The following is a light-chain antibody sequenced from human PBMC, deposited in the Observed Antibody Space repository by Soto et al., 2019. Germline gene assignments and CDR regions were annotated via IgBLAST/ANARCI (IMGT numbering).Light chain of an antibody. Sequence: EIVLTQSPATLSLSPGERATLSCRASQSVSSDLAWYQQKPGQAPRLLMYDASNRATGIPARFSGSGSGTDFTLTISSLEPEDFAVYYWQQRSNWRYTFGQGTKLEIK. CDR1: QSVSSD. CDR2: DAS. V-gene: IGKV3-11*01. CDR3: QQRSNWRYT. J-gene: IGKJ2*01.